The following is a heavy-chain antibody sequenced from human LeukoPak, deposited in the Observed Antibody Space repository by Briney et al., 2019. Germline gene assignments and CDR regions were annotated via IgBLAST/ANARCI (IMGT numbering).Heavy chain of an antibody. CDR1: GFTFSSYA. D-gene: IGHD3-16*01. J-gene: IGHJ4*02. V-gene: IGHV3-23*01. CDR2: ISGSGGST. Sequence: GGSLRLSCAASGFTFSSYAMSWVRQAPGKGLEWVSAISGSGGSTYYADSVKGRFTISRDNSKNTLYLQMNSLRAEDTAVYYCAKYADYYVYVWGSYENWGQGTLVTVSS. CDR3: AKYADYYVYVWGSYEN.